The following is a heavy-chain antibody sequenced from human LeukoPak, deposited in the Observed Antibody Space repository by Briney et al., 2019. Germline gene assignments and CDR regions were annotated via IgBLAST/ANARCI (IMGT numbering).Heavy chain of an antibody. CDR3: ARDLSSSDAFDI. Sequence: SETLSLTCTVSGGIISSHYWSWIRQPPGKGLEWIGYIYYSGSTNYNPSLKRRVTISVDTSQNQFSLNLSSVTAADTAVYYCARDLSSSDAFDIWGQGTMVTVSS. D-gene: IGHD6-6*01. CDR1: GGIISSHY. J-gene: IGHJ3*02. CDR2: IYYSGST. V-gene: IGHV4-59*11.